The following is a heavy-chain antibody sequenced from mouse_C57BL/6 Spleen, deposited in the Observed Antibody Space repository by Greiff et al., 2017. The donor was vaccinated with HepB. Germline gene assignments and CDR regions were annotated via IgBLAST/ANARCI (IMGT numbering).Heavy chain of an antibody. CDR2: IYPGDGDT. J-gene: IGHJ4*01. Sequence: VQLQESGAELVKPGASVKISCKASGYAFSSYWMNWVKQRPGKGLEWIGQIYPGDGDTNYNGKFKGKATLTADKSSSTAYMQLSSLTSEDSAVYFCAKRGYDDAMDYWGQGTSVTVSS. D-gene: IGHD2-2*01. CDR1: GYAFSSYW. CDR3: AKRGYDDAMDY. V-gene: IGHV1-80*01.